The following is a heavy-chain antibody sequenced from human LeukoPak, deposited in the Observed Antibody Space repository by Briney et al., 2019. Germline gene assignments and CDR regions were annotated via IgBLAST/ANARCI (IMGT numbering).Heavy chain of an antibody. J-gene: IGHJ3*02. Sequence: GGSLRLSCAASGFTFSTYWMSWVRQAPGKGLGWVANIKQDGSEKYYVDSVKGRFSISRDNAKNSLFLQMNSMRAEDTAVYYCARDLKTYYYDSSEGAFDIWGQGTMVTVSS. CDR1: GFTFSTYW. V-gene: IGHV3-7*01. D-gene: IGHD3-22*01. CDR3: ARDLKTYYYDSSEGAFDI. CDR2: IKQDGSEK.